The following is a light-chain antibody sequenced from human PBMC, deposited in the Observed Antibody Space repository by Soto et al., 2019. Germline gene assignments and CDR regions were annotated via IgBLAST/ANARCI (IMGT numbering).Light chain of an antibody. V-gene: IGLV1-40*01. CDR2: GNS. CDR3: QSYDSSLSGWV. J-gene: IGLJ1*01. Sequence: QSVLTQPPSVSGAPGQRVTISCTGSSSNIGAGYDVHWYQQLPGTAPKFLIYGNSNRPSGVPDRFSGSKSGTSASLAITGLQAEDEADYYCQSYDSSLSGWVFGTGTKLTVL. CDR1: SSNIGAGYD.